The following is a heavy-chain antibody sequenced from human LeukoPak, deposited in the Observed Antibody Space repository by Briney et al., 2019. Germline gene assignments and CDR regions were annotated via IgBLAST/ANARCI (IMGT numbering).Heavy chain of an antibody. CDR3: ARGEYSGSPSPFDY. J-gene: IGHJ4*02. Sequence: SVKVSCKASGGTFSSYAISWVRQAPGQGLEWMGGIIPIFGTANYAQKFQGRVTITADESTSTAYMELSSLRSEDTAVYYCARGEYSGSPSPFDYWGQGTLVTVSS. CDR2: IIPIFGTA. V-gene: IGHV1-69*01. D-gene: IGHD1-26*01. CDR1: GGTFSSYA.